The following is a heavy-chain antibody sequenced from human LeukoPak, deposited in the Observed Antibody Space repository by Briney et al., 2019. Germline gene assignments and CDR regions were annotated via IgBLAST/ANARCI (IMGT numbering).Heavy chain of an antibody. D-gene: IGHD3-16*01. CDR2: IYSGGYT. Sequence: PGGSLRLSCAASGFTVTTNYMTWVRQAPGKGLEWVSIIYSGGYTDYADSVKGRFAISRDNAKNSLYLQMNSLRAEDTAVYYCARDWRGKPFDYWGQGTLVTVSS. CDR3: ARDWRGKPFDY. J-gene: IGHJ4*02. CDR1: GFTVTTNY. V-gene: IGHV3-66*01.